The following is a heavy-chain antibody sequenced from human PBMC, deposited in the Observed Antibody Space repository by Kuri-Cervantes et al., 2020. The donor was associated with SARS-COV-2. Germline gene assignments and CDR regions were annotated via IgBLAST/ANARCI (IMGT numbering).Heavy chain of an antibody. CDR2: IKQDGSEK. D-gene: IGHD3-16*02. CDR3: ARLASGEFSNFDY. Sequence: GESLKISCAASGFTFSSYAMSWVRQAPGKGLEWVANIKQDGSEKYYVDSVKGRFTISRDNAKNSLYLQMNSLRAEDTAVYYCARLASGEFSNFDYWGQGTLVTVSS. CDR1: GFTFSSYA. J-gene: IGHJ4*02. V-gene: IGHV3-7*01.